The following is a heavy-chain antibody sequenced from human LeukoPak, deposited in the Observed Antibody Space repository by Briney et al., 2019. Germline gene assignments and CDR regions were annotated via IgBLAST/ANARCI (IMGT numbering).Heavy chain of an antibody. Sequence: PGGSLRLSCAASGFTFSSYSMNWVRQAPGKGLEWVSSISSSSSYIYYADSVKGRFTISRDNAKNSLYLQMNSLRAEDTAVYYCARDSITYQLLYEYYFDYWGQGTLVTVSS. CDR2: ISSSSSYI. J-gene: IGHJ4*02. CDR1: GFTFSSYS. D-gene: IGHD2-2*02. CDR3: ARDSITYQLLYEYYFDY. V-gene: IGHV3-21*01.